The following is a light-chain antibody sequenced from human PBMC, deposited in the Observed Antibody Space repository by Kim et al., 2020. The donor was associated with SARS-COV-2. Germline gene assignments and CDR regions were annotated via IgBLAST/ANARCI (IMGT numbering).Light chain of an antibody. V-gene: IGKV3-15*01. J-gene: IGKJ4*01. CDR1: QSIRNN. Sequence: SPGERATLSGRASQSIRNNLAWYQQKPGQAPRLLIYGASTRASGIPDRFSGSGSGTEFTLTISSLQSEDFAVYYCQQYNNWLALTFGGGTKVDIK. CDR3: QQYNNWLALT. CDR2: GAS.